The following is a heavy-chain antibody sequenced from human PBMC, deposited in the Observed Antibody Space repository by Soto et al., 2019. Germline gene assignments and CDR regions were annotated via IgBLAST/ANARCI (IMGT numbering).Heavy chain of an antibody. J-gene: IGHJ6*02. D-gene: IGHD6-19*01. CDR3: AKALYSSTYARGLDV. CDR2: IVGDAVTT. CDR1: GFSFGSYS. Sequence: EVQLLESGGGLVQPGGSLRLSCAASGFSFGSYSMTWVRQAPGKGLEWVSVIVGDAVTTYYADSVKGRFTVSRDNFKNTVHLQMNSLRAEDTAVYYCAKALYSSTYARGLDVWGQGTTVTVSS. V-gene: IGHV3-23*01.